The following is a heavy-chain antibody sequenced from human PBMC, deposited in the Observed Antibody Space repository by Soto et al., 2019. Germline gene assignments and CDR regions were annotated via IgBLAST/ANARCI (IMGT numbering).Heavy chain of an antibody. D-gene: IGHD1-26*01. Sequence: SETLSLTCAVSGGSISSGGYSWIWIRQPPGKGLEWIGYIYHSGSTYYNPSLKSRVTISVDRPNNQFSLKLRSVTAADTAIYYCAGDIRSGSYRFDYWGQGTLVTVSS. CDR3: AGDIRSGSYRFDY. J-gene: IGHJ4*02. CDR1: GGSISSGGYS. V-gene: IGHV4-30-2*01. CDR2: IYHSGST.